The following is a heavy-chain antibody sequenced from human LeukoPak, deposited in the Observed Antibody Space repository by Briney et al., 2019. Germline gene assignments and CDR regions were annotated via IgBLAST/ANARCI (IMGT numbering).Heavy chain of an antibody. V-gene: IGHV1-8*01. CDR2: MNPNSGNT. Sequence: ASVKVSCKASGYTFTSYDTNWVRQATGQGLEWMGWMNPNSGNTGYAQKFQGRVTMTRNTSISTAYMELSSLRSEDTAVYYCARAHPLIAVAVGGYYYYMDVWGKGTTVTVSS. CDR3: ARAHPLIAVAVGGYYYYMDV. CDR1: GYTFTSYD. D-gene: IGHD6-19*01. J-gene: IGHJ6*03.